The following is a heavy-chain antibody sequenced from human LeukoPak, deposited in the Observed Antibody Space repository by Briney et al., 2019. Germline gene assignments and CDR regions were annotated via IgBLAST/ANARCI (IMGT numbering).Heavy chain of an antibody. CDR1: GFSDSSSG. Sequence: GGSLRLSCAASGFSDSSSGIHWVRQAPGKGLDWLAFIQYDGRNKYYADSVKGRFTMSRDNSKNTLTMFLQMNSLRVDDTAVYYCAKDSSAYESSGYYYDYWGQGTLVPVSS. J-gene: IGHJ4*02. D-gene: IGHD3-22*01. V-gene: IGHV3-30*02. CDR2: IQYDGRNK. CDR3: AKDSSAYESSGYYYDY.